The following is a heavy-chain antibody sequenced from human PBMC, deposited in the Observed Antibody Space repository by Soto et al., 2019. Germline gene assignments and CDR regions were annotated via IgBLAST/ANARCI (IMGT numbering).Heavy chain of an antibody. CDR2: ISSSGSTI. Sequence: GGSLRLSCAASGFTFSSYSMNWVRQAPGKGLEWVSYISSSGSTIYYADSVKGRFTISRDNAKTSLYLQMNSLRDADTAVYYCARARQRETRSFDYWGQGTLVTVSS. J-gene: IGHJ4*02. D-gene: IGHD1-26*01. CDR3: ARARQRETRSFDY. V-gene: IGHV3-48*02. CDR1: GFTFSSYS.